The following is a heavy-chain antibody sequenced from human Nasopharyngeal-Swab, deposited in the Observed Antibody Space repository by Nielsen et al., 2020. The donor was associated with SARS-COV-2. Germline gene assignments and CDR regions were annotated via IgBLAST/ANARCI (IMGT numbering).Heavy chain of an antibody. CDR3: ARDAAGSGIDY. CDR2: IYDGPNT. V-gene: IGHV3-53*01. J-gene: IGHJ4*02. D-gene: IGHD2-15*01. Sequence: GSLRLSCVVSGFSVSGKHMSWVRQAPGKGLEWVSDIYDGPNTLYADSVQGRFIISRDNSRNILYLQMSGLTAEDTGVYYCARDAAGSGIDYWGQGALVTVSS. CDR1: GFSVSGKH.